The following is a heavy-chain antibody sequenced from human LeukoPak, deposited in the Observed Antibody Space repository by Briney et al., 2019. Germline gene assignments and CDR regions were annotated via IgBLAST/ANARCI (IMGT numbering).Heavy chain of an antibody. CDR2: INTDNSNT. CDR3: ARSTGPGGYFDF. D-gene: IGHD3-16*01. CDR1: GYTFISKG. Sequence: AASVKVSCKASGYTFISKGIHWVRQAPGQRLEWMAWINTDNSNTKRSQTLLGRVTITRDTSATTAYMVLSSLRFEDTAVYYCARSTGPGGYFDFWGQGTLVTVSS. V-gene: IGHV1-3*04. J-gene: IGHJ4*02.